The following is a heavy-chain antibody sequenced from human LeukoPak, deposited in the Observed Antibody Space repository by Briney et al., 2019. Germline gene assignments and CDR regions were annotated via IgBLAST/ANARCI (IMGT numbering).Heavy chain of an antibody. V-gene: IGHV1-18*01. Sequence: ASVTVSCKASGYTFTSYGISWVRQAPGQGLEWMGWISAYNGNTNYAQKLQGRVTMTTDTSTSTAYMELRSLRSDDTAVYYCARDMRAVAGTDYYYYMDVWGKGTTVTVSS. D-gene: IGHD6-19*01. J-gene: IGHJ6*03. CDR2: ISAYNGNT. CDR3: ARDMRAVAGTDYYYYMDV. CDR1: GYTFTSYG.